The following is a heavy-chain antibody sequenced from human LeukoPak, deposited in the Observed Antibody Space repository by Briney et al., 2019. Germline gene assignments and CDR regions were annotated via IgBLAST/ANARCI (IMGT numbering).Heavy chain of an antibody. J-gene: IGHJ5*02. CDR2: INAGNGNT. V-gene: IGHV1-3*01. CDR3: ARARYCSGGSCYGRVWFDP. D-gene: IGHD2-15*01. Sequence: ASVKVSCKASGYTFTSYAMHWVRQAPGQRLEWMGWINAGNGNTKSSQKLQGRVTITRDTSASTAYMELSSLRSEDTAVYYCARARYCSGGSCYGRVWFDPWGQGTLVTVSS. CDR1: GYTFTSYA.